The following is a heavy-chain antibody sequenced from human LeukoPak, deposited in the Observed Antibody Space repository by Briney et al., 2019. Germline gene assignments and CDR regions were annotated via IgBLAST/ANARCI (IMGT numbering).Heavy chain of an antibody. D-gene: IGHD2-15*01. Sequence: GGSLRLSCAASGFTFSNYGMHWVRQAPGEGLEWVVVISHDGSNNNYADSVKGRFTISRDNSKNTLYLQMNSLRPEDTAVYYCAKVRVGTAHFDYWGQGTLVTVSS. V-gene: IGHV3-30*18. CDR1: GFTFSNYG. J-gene: IGHJ4*02. CDR3: AKVRVGTAHFDY. CDR2: ISHDGSNN.